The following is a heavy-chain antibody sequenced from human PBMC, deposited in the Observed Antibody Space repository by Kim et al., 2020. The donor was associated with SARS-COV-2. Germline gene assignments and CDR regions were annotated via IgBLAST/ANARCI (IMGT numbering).Heavy chain of an antibody. CDR3: ARDLTSGYDALWY. V-gene: IGHV1-46*01. Sequence: YAQKFQGRVTMTRDTSTSTVYMELSSLRSEDTAVYYCARDLTSGYDALWYWGQGTLVTVSS. D-gene: IGHD3-22*01. J-gene: IGHJ4*02.